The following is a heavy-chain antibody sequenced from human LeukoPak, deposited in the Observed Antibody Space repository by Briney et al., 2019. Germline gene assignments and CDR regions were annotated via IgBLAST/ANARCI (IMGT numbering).Heavy chain of an antibody. D-gene: IGHD6-6*01. V-gene: IGHV4-34*01. CDR3: ARSVVAARLLFDY. J-gene: IGHJ4*02. Sequence: SETLSLTCAVYGGSFSGYYWSWIRQPPGKGLEWIGEINHSGSTNYNPSLKSRVTISVDTSKNQFSLKLSSVTAADTAVYYCARSVVAARLLFDYWGQGTLVTVSS. CDR1: GGSFSGYY. CDR2: INHSGST.